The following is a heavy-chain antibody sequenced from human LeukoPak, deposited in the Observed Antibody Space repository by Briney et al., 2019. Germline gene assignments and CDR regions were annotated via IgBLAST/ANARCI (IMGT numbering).Heavy chain of an antibody. V-gene: IGHV1-69*04. CDR2: IIPILGIA. Sequence: ASAKVSCKASGGTFSSYAISWVRQAPGQGLEWMGRIIPILGIANYAQKFQGRVTITADKSTSTAYMELSSLRSEDTAVYYCARRFAFGELSTTGEFDYWGQGTLVTVSS. CDR1: GGTFSSYA. J-gene: IGHJ4*02. CDR3: ARRFAFGELSTTGEFDY. D-gene: IGHD3-10*01.